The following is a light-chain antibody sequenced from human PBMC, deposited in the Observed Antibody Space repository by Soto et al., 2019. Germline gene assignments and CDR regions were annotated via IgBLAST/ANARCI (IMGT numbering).Light chain of an antibody. CDR2: DVS. CDR1: SSDVGRYNY. Sequence: QSALTQPASVSGSPGQSITISCTGTSSDVGRYNYVSWYRQHPGKAPKLMIYDVSNRPSGVSNRFSGSKSGNTASLTISGLQAEDEADYFCSSYKSNRDVLFGGGTKLTV. V-gene: IGLV2-14*01. CDR3: SSYKSNRDVL. J-gene: IGLJ2*01.